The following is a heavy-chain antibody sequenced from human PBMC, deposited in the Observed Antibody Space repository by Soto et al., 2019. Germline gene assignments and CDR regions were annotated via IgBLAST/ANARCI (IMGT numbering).Heavy chain of an antibody. V-gene: IGHV5-10-1*01. CDR2: IDPSDSYT. D-gene: IGHD3-10*01. CDR3: ARLSPSYYYGSGSYDDY. CDR1: GYSFTSYW. J-gene: IGHJ4*02. Sequence: ESLKISCKGSGYSFTSYWISWVRQMPGKGLEWMGRIDPSDSYTNYSPSFQGHVTISADKSISTAYLQWSSLKASDTAMYYCARLSPSYYYGSGSYDDYWGQGTLVTVSS.